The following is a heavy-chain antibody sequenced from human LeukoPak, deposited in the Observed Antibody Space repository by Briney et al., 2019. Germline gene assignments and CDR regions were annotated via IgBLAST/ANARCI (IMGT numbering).Heavy chain of an antibody. CDR2: ISGSGGST. D-gene: IGHD1-26*01. CDR3: AKEPGGATTPEYYFDY. Sequence: PGGSLRLSCAASGFTFSSYAMSWVRQAPGKGLEWVSAISGSGGSTYYADSVKGRFTISRDNSKNTLYLQMNSLRAEDTAVYYCAKEPGGATTPEYYFDYWGQGTLVTVSS. V-gene: IGHV3-23*01. J-gene: IGHJ4*02. CDR1: GFTFSSYA.